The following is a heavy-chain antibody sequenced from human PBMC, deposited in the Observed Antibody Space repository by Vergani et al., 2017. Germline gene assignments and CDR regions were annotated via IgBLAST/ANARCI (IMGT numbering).Heavy chain of an antibody. CDR1: GYSISSGYY. V-gene: IGHV4-38-2*02. CDR2: IYHSGST. CDR3: ARSLTSLTRLVG. J-gene: IGHJ4*02. D-gene: IGHD3-22*01. Sequence: QVQLQESGPGLVKPSQTLSLTCTVSGYSISSGYYWGWIRQPPGKGLEWIGSIYHSGSTYYNPSLKSRVNISLDTCKNQFSLKLSSVTAADTAVYYCARSLTSLTRLVGWGQGTLVTVSS.